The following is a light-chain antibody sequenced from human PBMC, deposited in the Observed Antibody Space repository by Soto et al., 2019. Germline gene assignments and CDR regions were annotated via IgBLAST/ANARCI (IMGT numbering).Light chain of an antibody. CDR1: QSVSTD. V-gene: IGKV3-15*01. CDR2: GAS. CDR3: QQYNFWPPET. J-gene: IGKJ1*01. Sequence: EIVLTHSPATLSLSPGERATLSCRATQSVSTDLAWYQQRPGQAPRLLIYGASTRATGIPARFTGSGSGTEFILTISSLQSEDSAVYYCQQYNFWPPETFGQGTKVDIK.